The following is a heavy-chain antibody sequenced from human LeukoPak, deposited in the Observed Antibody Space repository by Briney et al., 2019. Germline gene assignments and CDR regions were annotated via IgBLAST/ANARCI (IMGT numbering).Heavy chain of an antibody. CDR2: ISGSGGST. V-gene: IGHV3-23*01. D-gene: IGHD6-13*01. J-gene: IGHJ4*02. CDR3: AKVGSSWYLFDY. CDR1: GFTFSSYA. Sequence: GGSLRLSCAASGFTFSSYAMSWVRQAPGKGLEWVSAISGSGGSTYYADSVKGRFTISRDNSKNTLYLKMNSLRAEDTAVYYCAKVGSSWYLFDYWGQGTLVTVSS.